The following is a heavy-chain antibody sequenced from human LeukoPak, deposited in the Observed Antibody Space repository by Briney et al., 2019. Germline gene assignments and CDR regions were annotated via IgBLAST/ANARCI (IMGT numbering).Heavy chain of an antibody. CDR1: GFTFSSYS. D-gene: IGHD4-17*01. V-gene: IGHV3-21*01. Sequence: GGSLRLSCAASGFTFSSYSMNWVRQAPGKVLEWVSSISSSISYIYYADSVKGRFTIYRDNAKNSLYLQMNSLRAEDRAVYYCARYSGTTKVTGLDYWGQGTLVTVSS. J-gene: IGHJ4*02. CDR2: ISSSISYI. CDR3: ARYSGTTKVTGLDY.